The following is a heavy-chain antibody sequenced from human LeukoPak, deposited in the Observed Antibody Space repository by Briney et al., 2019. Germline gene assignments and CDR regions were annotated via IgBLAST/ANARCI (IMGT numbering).Heavy chain of an antibody. D-gene: IGHD6-13*01. CDR3: AGPESKYSSSWADAFDI. V-gene: IGHV1-2*02. Sequence: GASVKVSCKASGYTFTGYYMHWVRQAPGQGLEWMGWINPNSGGTNYAQKFQGRVTMTRDTSISTAYMELSRLRSDDTAVYYCAGPESKYSSSWADAFDIWGQGTMVTVSS. J-gene: IGHJ3*02. CDR1: GYTFTGYY. CDR2: INPNSGGT.